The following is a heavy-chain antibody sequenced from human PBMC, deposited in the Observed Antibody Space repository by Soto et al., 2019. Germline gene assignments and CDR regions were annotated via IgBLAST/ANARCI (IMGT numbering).Heavy chain of an antibody. CDR3: AKDSTGEDYYGMDV. Sequence: QVQLVESGGGVVQPGRSLRLSCAASGFTFSSYGMHWVRQAPGKGLEWVAVISYDGSNKYYADSVKGRFTISRDNSKNTRYLQMNSLRAEDTAVYYCAKDSTGEDYYGMDVWGQGATVTVSS. J-gene: IGHJ6*02. V-gene: IGHV3-30*18. CDR2: ISYDGSNK. D-gene: IGHD3-3*02. CDR1: GFTFSSYG.